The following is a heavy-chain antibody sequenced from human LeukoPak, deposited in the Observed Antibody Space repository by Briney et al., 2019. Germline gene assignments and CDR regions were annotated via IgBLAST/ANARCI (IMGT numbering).Heavy chain of an antibody. V-gene: IGHV4-39*01. J-gene: IGHJ6*03. CDR3: ARHELSYYFYMDV. CDR2: IYYSGST. Sequence: SETLSLTCTVSGGSISSSSYFWGWIRQPPGKGLEWIGRIYYSGSTYYNPSPKSRVTISVDTSKNQFSLKLSSVTAADTAVYYCARHELSYYFYMDVWAKGPRSPSP. CDR1: GGSISSSSYF. D-gene: IGHD1-26*01.